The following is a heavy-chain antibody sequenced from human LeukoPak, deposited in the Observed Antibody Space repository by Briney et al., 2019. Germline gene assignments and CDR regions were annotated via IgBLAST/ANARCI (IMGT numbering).Heavy chain of an antibody. Sequence: ASETLSLTCTVSGGSISSGDYYWRWIRQPPGKGLEWIGYIYYSGSTYYNPSLKSRVTISVDTSKNQFSLKLSSVTAADTAVYYCARDFVSYWYFDLWGRGTLVTVSS. V-gene: IGHV4-30-4*01. CDR2: IYYSGST. CDR1: GGSISSGDYY. D-gene: IGHD2-21*01. CDR3: ARDFVSYWYFDL. J-gene: IGHJ2*01.